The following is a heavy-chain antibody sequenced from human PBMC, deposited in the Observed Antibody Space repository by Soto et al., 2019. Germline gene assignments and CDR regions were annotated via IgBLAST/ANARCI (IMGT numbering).Heavy chain of an antibody. Sequence: QVQLVESGGGVVQPGRSLRLSCAASGFPFTSYGMHWVREGPDKGLGGVAIISYDGSDKYYADSVKGRFTISRDNSKNTLYLQMNSLRPEDTALYYCVGGQYYFDYRGQGTLVIVSS. CDR1: GFPFTSYG. D-gene: IGHD3-10*01. V-gene: IGHV3-30*03. CDR3: VGGQYYFDY. CDR2: ISYDGSDK. J-gene: IGHJ4*02.